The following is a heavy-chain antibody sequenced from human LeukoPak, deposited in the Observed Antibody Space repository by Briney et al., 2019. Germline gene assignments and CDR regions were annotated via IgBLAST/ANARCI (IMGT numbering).Heavy chain of an antibody. CDR1: GYTFSNYG. Sequence: ASVKVSCKASGYTFSNYGVTWVRQAPGQGLECMGWISAYNGNTDYAQKFRGRVTMTTDTSTTTAYMELRSLTSDDTAVYYCARDSPDGSGTYYNDSPDYWGQGTLVTVSS. CDR2: ISAYNGNT. J-gene: IGHJ4*02. D-gene: IGHD3-10*01. CDR3: ARDSPDGSGTYYNDSPDY. V-gene: IGHV1-18*01.